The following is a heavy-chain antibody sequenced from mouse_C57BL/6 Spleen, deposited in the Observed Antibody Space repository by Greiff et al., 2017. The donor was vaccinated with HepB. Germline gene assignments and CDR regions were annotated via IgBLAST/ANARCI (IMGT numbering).Heavy chain of an antibody. V-gene: IGHV1-42*01. CDR3: ARKIEGDY. Sequence: VQLQQSGPELVKPGASVKISCKASGYSFTGYYMNWVKQSPETSLEWIGEINPSTGGTTYNQKFKAKATLTVDKSSSTAYMQLKSLTSEDSAVYYCARKIEGDYWGQGTSVTVSS. CDR2: INPSTGGT. J-gene: IGHJ4*01. CDR1: GYSFTGYY.